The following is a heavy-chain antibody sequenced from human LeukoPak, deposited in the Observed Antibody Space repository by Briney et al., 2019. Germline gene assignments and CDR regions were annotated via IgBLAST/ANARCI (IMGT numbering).Heavy chain of an antibody. V-gene: IGHV4-59*08. J-gene: IGHJ4*02. Sequence: SETLSLTCTVSGGSISSYYWSWIRQPPGKGLEWIGYIYYSGSTNYNPSLKSRVTISVDTSKNQFSLKLSSVTAADTTVYYCARSLEYGGNSPPFPDYWGQGTLVTVSS. CDR2: IYYSGST. D-gene: IGHD4-23*01. CDR1: GGSISSYY. CDR3: ARSLEYGGNSPPFPDY.